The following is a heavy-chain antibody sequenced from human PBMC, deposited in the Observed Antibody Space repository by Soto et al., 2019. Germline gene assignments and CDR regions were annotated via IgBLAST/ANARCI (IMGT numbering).Heavy chain of an antibody. V-gene: IGHV4-39*01. CDR2: IYYSGYT. CDR1: GGSISSSSYY. Sequence: SETLSLTCTVSGGSISSSSYYWGWIRQPPGKGLEWIGSIYYSGYTYYNQSLKSQVTISVDTSKNHFSPKLSSLTAADTVVYYCARHNGPLYVGYYYDMDVWGQGTTVTVSS. D-gene: IGHD3-16*01. CDR3: ARHNGPLYVGYYYDMDV. J-gene: IGHJ6*02.